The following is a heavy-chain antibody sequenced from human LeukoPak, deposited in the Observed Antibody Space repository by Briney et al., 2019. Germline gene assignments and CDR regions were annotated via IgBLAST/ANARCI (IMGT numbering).Heavy chain of an antibody. CDR2: INSDGSST. CDR3: ARDGVEFYNWFDP. V-gene: IGHV3-74*01. Sequence: PGGSLRLSCAASGFTFSSYWMHWVRQAPGKGLVWVSRINSDGSSTSYADSVKGRFTISRDNAKNTLYLQMNGLRAEDTAVYYCARDGVEFYNWFDPWGQGTLVTVSS. D-gene: IGHD2-21*01. J-gene: IGHJ5*02. CDR1: GFTFSSYW.